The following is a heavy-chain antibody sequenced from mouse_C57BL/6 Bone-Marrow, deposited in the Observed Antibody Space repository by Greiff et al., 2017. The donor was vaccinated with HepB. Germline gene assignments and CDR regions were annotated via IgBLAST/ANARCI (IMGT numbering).Heavy chain of an antibody. V-gene: IGHV5-17*01. Sequence: EVKLVESGGGLVKPGGSLKLSCAASGFTFSDYGMHWVRQAPEKGLEWVAYISSGSSTIYYADTVKGRFTISRDNAKNTLFLQMTSLRSEDTAMYYCARVPFLLRYAMDYWGQGTSVTVSS. CDR2: ISSGSSTI. CDR1: GFTFSDYG. CDR3: ARVPFLLRYAMDY. D-gene: IGHD1-1*01. J-gene: IGHJ4*01.